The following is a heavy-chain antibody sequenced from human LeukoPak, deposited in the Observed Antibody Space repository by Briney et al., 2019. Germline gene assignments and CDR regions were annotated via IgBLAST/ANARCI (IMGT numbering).Heavy chain of an antibody. V-gene: IGHV4-4*07. CDR2: IYTSGST. D-gene: IGHD5-18*01. J-gene: IGHJ4*02. CDR1: GFSISSYY. Sequence: SETLSLTCTVSGFSISSYYWSWIRQPAGKGLEWIGRIYTSGSTNYNPSLKSRVTMSVNTSKNQFSLKLSSVTAADTAVYYCARDRRRRVDTAMADYFDYWGQGTLVTVSS. CDR3: ARDRRRRVDTAMADYFDY.